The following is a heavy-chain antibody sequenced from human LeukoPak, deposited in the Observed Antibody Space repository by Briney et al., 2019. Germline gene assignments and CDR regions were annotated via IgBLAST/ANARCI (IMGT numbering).Heavy chain of an antibody. Sequence: ASVKVSCKASGYTFTSHGISWVRQAPGQGLEWIGWISAYNGNTNYALKLQGRVTMTTDTSTSTAYMELRSLRSDDTAVYYCARAIYGGNSGGHYWGQGTLVTVSS. V-gene: IGHV1-18*01. CDR3: ARAIYGGNSGGHY. J-gene: IGHJ4*02. CDR2: ISAYNGNT. D-gene: IGHD4-23*01. CDR1: GYTFTSHG.